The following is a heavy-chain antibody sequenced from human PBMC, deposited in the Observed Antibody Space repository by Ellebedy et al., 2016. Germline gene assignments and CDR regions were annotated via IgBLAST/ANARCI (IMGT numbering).Heavy chain of an antibody. Sequence: SETLSLTXIVSGGSISRYHWSWIRQSPGKGLEWIGYIYYSGSTNYNPSLKSRVTISVDTSKNQFSLKLSSVTAADTAVYYCARGRVGLDVWGKGTTVTVSS. V-gene: IGHV4-59*12. CDR2: IYYSGST. J-gene: IGHJ6*04. CDR3: ARGRVGLDV. D-gene: IGHD3/OR15-3a*01. CDR1: GGSISRYH.